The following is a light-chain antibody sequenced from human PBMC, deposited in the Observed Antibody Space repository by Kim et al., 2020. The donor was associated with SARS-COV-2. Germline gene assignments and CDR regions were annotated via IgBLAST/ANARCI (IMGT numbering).Light chain of an antibody. CDR1: QSINSW. CDR2: KSS. V-gene: IGKV1-5*03. Sequence: DIQMTQSPSTLSASVGDRVTITCRASQSINSWLAWYQQKPGTAPKLLIYKSSRLESWVPSRFSGSGSETDFTLTISSLQPDDFATYYCQQYNFYPLTFGGGTKVDIK. J-gene: IGKJ4*01. CDR3: QQYNFYPLT.